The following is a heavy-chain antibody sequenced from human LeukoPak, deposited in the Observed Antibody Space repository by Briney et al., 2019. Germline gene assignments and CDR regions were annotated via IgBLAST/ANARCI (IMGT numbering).Heavy chain of an antibody. D-gene: IGHD6-19*01. V-gene: IGHV3-23*01. CDR1: GFTFSSYW. CDR3: AKHGYSSGWPQVPSQH. Sequence: QTGGSLRLSCAASGFTFSSYWISWVRQAPGKGLEWVSVISGNGGSTSYADSVKGRFTISRDDSKDTLYLQMNGLRAGDTATYYCAKHGYSSGWPQVPSQHWGQGTLVTVSS. J-gene: IGHJ1*01. CDR2: ISGNGGST.